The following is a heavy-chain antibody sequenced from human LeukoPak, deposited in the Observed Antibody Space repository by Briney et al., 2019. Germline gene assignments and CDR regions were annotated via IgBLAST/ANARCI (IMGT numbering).Heavy chain of an antibody. CDR3: VRDWEGFNFDI. J-gene: IGHJ3*02. Sequence: SETLSLTCTVSGGSVSSYYWSWIRQPPGEGLEWIAYIHNSGSTNYNLSLKTQVTISVDTSKNQFSLKLSSVTAADTAVYYCVRDWEGFNFDIWGQGTMVTVSS. D-gene: IGHD1-26*01. CDR2: IHNSGST. CDR1: GGSVSSYY. V-gene: IGHV4-59*02.